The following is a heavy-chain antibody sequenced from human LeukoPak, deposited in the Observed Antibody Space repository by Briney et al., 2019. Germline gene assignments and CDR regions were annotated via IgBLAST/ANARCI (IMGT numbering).Heavy chain of an antibody. CDR1: GFTFSNAW. Sequence: GGSLRLSCAASGFTFSNAWMSWVRQAPGKGLEWVSGISGSGGSTYYADSVKGRSTISRDNSKNTLYLQMNSLRVEDTAVFYCAKVRDGRSTGGTYYYYMDVWGKGTTVTVSS. V-gene: IGHV3-23*01. J-gene: IGHJ6*03. CDR3: AKVRDGRSTGGTYYYYMDV. D-gene: IGHD1-26*01. CDR2: ISGSGGST.